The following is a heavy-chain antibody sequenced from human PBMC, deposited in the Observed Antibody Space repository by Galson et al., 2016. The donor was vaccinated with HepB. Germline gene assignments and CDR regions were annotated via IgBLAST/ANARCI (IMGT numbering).Heavy chain of an antibody. CDR2: IWNDGSYK. J-gene: IGHJ4*02. CDR3: AREGAQMAVAGTAFDY. D-gene: IGHD6-19*01. V-gene: IGHV3-33*01. Sequence: SLRLSCAASGFTFSGYGMHWVRQAPGKGLEWVALIWNDGSYKNYAASVKGRFTISRDNSKNTLYLQLNSLRAEDTAVYYCAREGAQMAVAGTAFDYWGQGTLVTVSS. CDR1: GFTFSGYG.